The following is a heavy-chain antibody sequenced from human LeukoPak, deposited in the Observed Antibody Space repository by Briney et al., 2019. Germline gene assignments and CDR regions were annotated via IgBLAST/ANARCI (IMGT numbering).Heavy chain of an antibody. CDR1: GGTFSRYT. D-gene: IGHD6-13*01. CDR2: IIPMFDTA. V-gene: IGHV1-69*05. J-gene: IGHJ4*02. CDR3: ATDGTGSSSSLWTY. Sequence: AASVKVSCKASGGTFSRYTVSWVRQAPGQGVEWMGGIIPMFDTAQYAQKLQGRVTITTDESTSTAYMELSSLRSEDTAVYFCATDGTGSSSSLWTYGGQGTLVTVSS.